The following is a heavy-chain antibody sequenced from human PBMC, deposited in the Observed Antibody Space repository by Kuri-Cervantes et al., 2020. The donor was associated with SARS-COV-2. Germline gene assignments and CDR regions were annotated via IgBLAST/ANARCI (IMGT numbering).Heavy chain of an antibody. CDR1: GFTFSSYA. D-gene: IGHD3-9*01. CDR2: TSGSGGST. CDR3: AKGADYDILTGYDIFDY. V-gene: IGHV3-23*01. J-gene: IGHJ4*02. Sequence: GESLKISCAASGFTFSSYAMSWVRQAPGKGLEWVSATSGSGGSTYYADSVKGRFTISRDNSKNTLYLKMNSMRAEDTAVYYWAKGADYDILTGYDIFDYWGQGTLVTVSS.